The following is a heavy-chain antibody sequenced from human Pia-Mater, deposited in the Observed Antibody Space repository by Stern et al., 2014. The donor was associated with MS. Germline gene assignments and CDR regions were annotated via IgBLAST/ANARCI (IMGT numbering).Heavy chain of an antibody. Sequence: EVKLVESGAEVKKPGESLKISCKGSGYSFTANWIAWVRQMPGKGLEWMGIIYPGDSDTRYSPSFPGQVTISADKSISTAYLQWSSLKASDTAMYYCARDYGDXXXXXXGQGTLVTVSS. CDR1: GYSFTANW. CDR3: ARDYGDXXXXX. V-gene: IGHV5-51*01. D-gene: IGHD4-17*01. CDR2: IYPGDSDT. J-gene: IGHJ1*01.